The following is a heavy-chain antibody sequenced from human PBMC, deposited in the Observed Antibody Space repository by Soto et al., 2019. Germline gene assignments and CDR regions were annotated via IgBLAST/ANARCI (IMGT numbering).Heavy chain of an antibody. V-gene: IGHV1-18*01. Sequence: SVKVSCRTSGYTFSNYGITWVRQAPGQPLEWLGWISLYSDGTNYAQKFQGRVSMTTDTSTTTAYMELRSLRSDDTAVYYCARVVPGAEAWFGPWGQGTLVTVSS. CDR3: ARVVPGAEAWFGP. CDR2: ISLYSDGT. J-gene: IGHJ5*02. D-gene: IGHD2-2*01. CDR1: GYTFSNYG.